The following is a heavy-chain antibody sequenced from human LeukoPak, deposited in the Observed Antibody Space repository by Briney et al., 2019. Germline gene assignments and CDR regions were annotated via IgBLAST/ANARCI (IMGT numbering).Heavy chain of an antibody. CDR2: IIGGDST. V-gene: IGHV3-53*01. Sequence: GGSLRLSCAASGFTVSRHSMSWVRQAPGKGLEWVSVIIGGDSTYYADSVKGRFTISRDNSKNMLYLQMNSLRAEDTAMYYCARSAVDCCSGGSCRFDNWGQGTLVTVTS. J-gene: IGHJ4*02. D-gene: IGHD2-15*01. CDR1: GFTVSRHS. CDR3: ARSAVDCCSGGSCRFDN.